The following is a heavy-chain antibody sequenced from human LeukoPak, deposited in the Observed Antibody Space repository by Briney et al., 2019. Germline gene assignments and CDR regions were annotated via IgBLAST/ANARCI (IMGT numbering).Heavy chain of an antibody. V-gene: IGHV3-7*01. CDR3: ARDYPYYYDGMWYCDY. J-gene: IGHJ4*02. Sequence: PGGSLRLSCAASGFTFSSYWMSWVRQAPGKGLEWVANIKQDGSEKYFVDSVKGRFTIPRDNAKNSLYLQMNSLRAEDTAVYYCARDYPYYYDGMWYCDYWGQGTLVSVSS. D-gene: IGHD3-22*01. CDR2: IKQDGSEK. CDR1: GFTFSSYW.